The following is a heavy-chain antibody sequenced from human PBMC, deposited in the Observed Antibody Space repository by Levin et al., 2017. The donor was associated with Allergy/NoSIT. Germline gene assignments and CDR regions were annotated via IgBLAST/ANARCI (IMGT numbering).Heavy chain of an antibody. J-gene: IGHJ6*02. Sequence: SETLSLTCAVYGGSFSGYYWSWIRQPPGKGLEWIGEINHSGSTNYNPSLKSRVTISVDTSKNQFSLKLSSVTAADTAVYYCARGDGGVVIIPVLDYYYYDGMDGWGQGTTVTVSS. CDR1: GGSFSGYY. CDR3: ARGDGGVVIIPVLDYYYYDGMDG. V-gene: IGHV4-34*01. D-gene: IGHD3-3*01. CDR2: INHSGST.